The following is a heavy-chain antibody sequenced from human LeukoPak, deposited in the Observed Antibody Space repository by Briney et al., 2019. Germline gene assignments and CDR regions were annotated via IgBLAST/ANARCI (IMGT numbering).Heavy chain of an antibody. V-gene: IGHV3-21*06. D-gene: IGHD3-3*01. CDR1: GFTLSSHR. J-gene: IGHJ4*02. CDR3: AKDGGFWSDYSYFDY. CDR2: ISSRSSFK. Sequence: GGSLRLSCAASGFTLSSHRMDWVRQAPGKGLEWVSSISSRSSFKDYADSVKGRFTISRDNAKNLLYLQMNSLGAEDTAVYFCAKDGGFWSDYSYFDYWGQGTQVTVSS.